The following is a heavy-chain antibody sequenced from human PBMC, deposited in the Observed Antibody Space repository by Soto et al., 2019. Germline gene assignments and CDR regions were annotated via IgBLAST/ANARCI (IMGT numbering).Heavy chain of an antibody. Sequence: EVQLLESGGGLVQPGGSLRLSCAASGFTFSSYAMSWVRQAPGKGLEWVSAISGSGGSTYYADSVKGRFTISRDNSKNTVDLQMNSLRAEDTAVYYCDEGALIVVVVAAYDYWGEGTLVTVFS. CDR2: ISGSGGST. CDR1: GFTFSSYA. D-gene: IGHD2-15*01. CDR3: DEGALIVVVVAAYDY. J-gene: IGHJ4*02. V-gene: IGHV3-23*01.